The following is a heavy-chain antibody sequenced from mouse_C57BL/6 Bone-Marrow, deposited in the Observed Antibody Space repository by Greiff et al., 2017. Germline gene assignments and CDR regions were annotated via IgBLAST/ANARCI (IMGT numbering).Heavy chain of an antibody. CDR3: TICSYYYGSSYGDY. D-gene: IGHD1-1*01. CDR1: GYTFTSYW. J-gene: IGHJ2*01. Sequence: EVQLQQSGTVLARPGASVKMSCKTSGYTFTSYWMHWVKQRPGQGLEWIGAIYPVNSDTSYNQKFKGKAKLTAVTSASTAYMELSSLTNEDSAVYYCTICSYYYGSSYGDYWGQGTTLTVAS. V-gene: IGHV1-5*01. CDR2: IYPVNSDT.